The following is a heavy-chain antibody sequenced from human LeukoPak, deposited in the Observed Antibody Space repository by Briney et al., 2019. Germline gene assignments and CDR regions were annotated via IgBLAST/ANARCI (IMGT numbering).Heavy chain of an antibody. CDR2: IYYSGST. D-gene: IGHD4-17*01. CDR1: GASISSYY. V-gene: IGHV4-59*01. Sequence: SETLSPTCSVSGASISSYYWSWIRQPPGKGLEWIGYIYYSGSTNYNPSLKSRVTISVDTSKNQFSLKLSSVTAADTAVYYCARDPYGDTAFDYWGQGTLVTVSS. J-gene: IGHJ4*02. CDR3: ARDPYGDTAFDY.